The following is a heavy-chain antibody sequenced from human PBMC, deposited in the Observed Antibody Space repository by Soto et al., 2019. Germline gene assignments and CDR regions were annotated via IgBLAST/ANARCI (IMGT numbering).Heavy chain of an antibody. Sequence: EVQLVESGGGLVKPGGSLRLSCAASGFTFSSYSMNWVRQAPGKGLEWVSSISSSSSYIYYADSVKGRFTISRDNAKNSLYLQMNSLRAEDTAVYYCARDGAVAPTYYFDYWGQGTLVTVSS. D-gene: IGHD6-19*01. J-gene: IGHJ4*02. CDR2: ISSSSSYI. CDR1: GFTFSSYS. V-gene: IGHV3-21*01. CDR3: ARDGAVAPTYYFDY.